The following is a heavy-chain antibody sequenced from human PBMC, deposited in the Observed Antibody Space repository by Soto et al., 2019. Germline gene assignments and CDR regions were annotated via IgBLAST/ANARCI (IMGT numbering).Heavy chain of an antibody. CDR1: GFTFGDYA. Sequence: PGGSLRLSCTASGFTFGDYAMSWVRQAPGKGLEWVGFIRSKAYGGTTEYAASVKGRFTISRDDSKSIAYLQMNSLKTEDTAVYYCTRTTDYYYYGMDVWGQGTTVTVSS. CDR3: TRTTDYYYYGMDV. V-gene: IGHV3-49*04. J-gene: IGHJ6*02. CDR2: IRSKAYGGTT. D-gene: IGHD1-1*01.